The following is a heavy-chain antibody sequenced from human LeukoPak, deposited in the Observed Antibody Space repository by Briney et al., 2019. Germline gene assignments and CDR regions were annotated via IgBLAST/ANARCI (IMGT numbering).Heavy chain of an antibody. D-gene: IGHD6-13*01. Sequence: ASVKVSCKASGGTFSSYAISWVRQAPGQGLEWMGWINPNNDGTTFAQKFLGRVTMTRDTSINTVYMELRRLKSDDTAVYYCARDSGTVAAAGTLDYWGQGTLVTVSS. CDR2: INPNNDGT. V-gene: IGHV1-2*02. CDR1: GGTFSSYA. CDR3: ARDSGTVAAAGTLDY. J-gene: IGHJ4*02.